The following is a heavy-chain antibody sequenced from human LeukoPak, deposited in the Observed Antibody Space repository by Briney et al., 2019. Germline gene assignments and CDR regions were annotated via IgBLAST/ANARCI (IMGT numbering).Heavy chain of an antibody. V-gene: IGHV1-2*02. CDR1: GYTFTGYY. CDR3: ARELAYGSGVDYYYGMDV. Sequence: GASVTVSCKASGYTFTGYYMHWVRQAPGQGLEWMGWINPNSGGTNYAQKFQGRVTMTRDTSISTAYMELSRLRSDDTAVYYCARELAYGSGVDYYYGMDVWGQGTTVTVSS. D-gene: IGHD3-10*01. J-gene: IGHJ6*02. CDR2: INPNSGGT.